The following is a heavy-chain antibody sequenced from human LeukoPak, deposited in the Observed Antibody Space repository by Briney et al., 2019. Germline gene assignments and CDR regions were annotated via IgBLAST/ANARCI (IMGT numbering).Heavy chain of an antibody. D-gene: IGHD5-24*01. Sequence: SETLSLTCTVSGGSISSYYWSWIRQPPGKGLEWIGYIYYSGSTNYNPSLKSRVTISVDTSKNQFSLKLSPVTAADPAVYYCARRRGRWLKFVFDYGGRGALVTVSS. CDR1: GGSISSYY. CDR3: ARRRGRWLKFVFDY. CDR2: IYYSGST. V-gene: IGHV4-59*01. J-gene: IGHJ4*02.